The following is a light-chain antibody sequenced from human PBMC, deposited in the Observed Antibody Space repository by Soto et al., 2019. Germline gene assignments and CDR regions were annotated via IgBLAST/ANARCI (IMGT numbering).Light chain of an antibody. CDR1: QSIGDY. V-gene: IGKV3-15*01. CDR2: GAL. Sequence: EVVMTQSPATLSVAPGERATLSCRASQSIGDYLACYQHKPGQAPRLLIYGALTRATGIPARFAGSGSETDFTLTISSLQSEDFAIYYCQQYSSWVVTFGQGTRL. CDR3: QQYSSWVVT. J-gene: IGKJ5*01.